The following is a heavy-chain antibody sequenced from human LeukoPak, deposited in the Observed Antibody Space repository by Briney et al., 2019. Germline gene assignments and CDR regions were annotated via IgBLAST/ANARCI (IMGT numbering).Heavy chain of an antibody. CDR1: GFTFSSYG. Sequence: ETGGSLRLSCAASGFTFSSYGMHWVRQAPGKGLEWVAFIRYDGSNKYYADSVKGRFTISRDNSKNTLYLQMNSLRAEDTAVYYCARSGYSYGEDYYYMDVWGKGTTVTVSS. CDR2: IRYDGSNK. J-gene: IGHJ6*03. V-gene: IGHV3-30*02. CDR3: ARSGYSYGEDYYYMDV. D-gene: IGHD5-18*01.